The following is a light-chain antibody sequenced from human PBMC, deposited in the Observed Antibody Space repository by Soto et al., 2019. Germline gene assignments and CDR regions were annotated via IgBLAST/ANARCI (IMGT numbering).Light chain of an antibody. Sequence: EIVLTQSPGTLSLSPGERATLSCRASQSVSSDSLAWYQQAPGQAPRLLIYGASSRATGIPDRFSGSGSGTDFTFTISRLEPEDFAVYYCQQYGGSPLTFGGGTKVEIK. CDR2: GAS. V-gene: IGKV3-20*01. J-gene: IGKJ4*01. CDR3: QQYGGSPLT. CDR1: QSVSSDS.